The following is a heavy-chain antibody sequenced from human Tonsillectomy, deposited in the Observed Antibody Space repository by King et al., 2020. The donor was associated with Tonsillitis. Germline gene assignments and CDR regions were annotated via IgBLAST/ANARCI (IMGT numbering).Heavy chain of an antibody. CDR1: GFTFSGYS. CDR3: AKNWGLWF. Sequence: EVQLVESGGGLVQPGGSLRLSCAASGFTFSGYSMHWVRQAPGKGLVWVSRINSDGDSTDYADSVKGRFTISRDNAKDTLFLQMNSLRAEDTAVYYCAKNWGLWFGGQGTLVTVSS. D-gene: IGHD3-10*01. V-gene: IGHV3-74*01. CDR2: INSDGDST. J-gene: IGHJ4*02.